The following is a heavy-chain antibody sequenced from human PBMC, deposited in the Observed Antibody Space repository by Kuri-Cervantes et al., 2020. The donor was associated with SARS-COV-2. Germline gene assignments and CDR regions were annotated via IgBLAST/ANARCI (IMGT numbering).Heavy chain of an antibody. D-gene: IGHD6-13*01. Sequence: SVKVSCKASGGTFSSYAISWVRQAPGQGLEWMGGITPIFGTANYAQKFQGRVTITADESTSTAYMELSSLRSEDTAVYYCVFGSIGQLGNFDYWGQGTLVTVSS. CDR1: GGTFSSYA. J-gene: IGHJ4*02. V-gene: IGHV1-69*13. CDR3: VFGSIGQLGNFDY. CDR2: ITPIFGTA.